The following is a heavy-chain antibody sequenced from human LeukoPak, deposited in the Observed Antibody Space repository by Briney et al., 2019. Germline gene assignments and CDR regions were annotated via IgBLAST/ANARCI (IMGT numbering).Heavy chain of an antibody. CDR3: VKSLHYYDSSPDPFDI. V-gene: IGHV1-69*06. J-gene: IGHJ3*02. CDR2: VIPNFGTP. CDR1: GGTFSSYA. Sequence: GASVKVSCKASGGTFSSYAISWVRQAPGQGLEWMGGVIPNFGTPNYAQKFQDRLTITADKSTSTVYMEVSSLRSEDTAVYYCVKSLHYYDSSPDPFDIWGQGTMVTASS. D-gene: IGHD3-22*01.